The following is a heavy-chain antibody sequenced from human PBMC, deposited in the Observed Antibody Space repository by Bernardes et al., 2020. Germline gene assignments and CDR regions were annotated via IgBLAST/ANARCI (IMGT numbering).Heavy chain of an antibody. CDR1: GYTFTGYY. CDR2: INPNSGGT. J-gene: IGHJ6*04. CDR3: ARGVLRFLEWFHGMDV. D-gene: IGHD3-3*01. Sequence: ASVKVSCKASGYTFTGYYMHWVRQAPGQGLEWMGRINPNSGGTNYAQKFQGRVTMTRGTSISTAYMELSRLRSDDTAVYYCARGVLRFLEWFHGMDVWGKGTTVTVSS. V-gene: IGHV1-2*06.